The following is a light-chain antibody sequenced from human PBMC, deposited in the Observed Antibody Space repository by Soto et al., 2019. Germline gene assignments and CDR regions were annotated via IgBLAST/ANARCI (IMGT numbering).Light chain of an antibody. Sequence: EIALTQSTGTLSLSPGERATLSCRASQYVSTTFFAWYQQKPGQAPRLFIYGTSNRATGIPDRFSGSGSGTDFTLTICRPEPEDVAVYYCQQYGSSPLTFGGGTKMEIK. CDR2: GTS. CDR3: QQYGSSPLT. V-gene: IGKV3-20*01. CDR1: QYVSTTF. J-gene: IGKJ4*01.